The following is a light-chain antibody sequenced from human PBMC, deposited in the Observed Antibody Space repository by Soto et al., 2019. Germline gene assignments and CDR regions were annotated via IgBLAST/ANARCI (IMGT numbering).Light chain of an antibody. CDR1: QSVISN. Sequence: EIVMTQSPATLSVSPGERATLSCRASQSVISNLAWYQQKPCQAPRLLIYDISSRATGIPDRFSGSVSGTDFTLTITRLEPEDFAVFYCQQYGSSEIIFGQGTRLEI. J-gene: IGKJ5*01. V-gene: IGKV3-20*01. CDR2: DIS. CDR3: QQYGSSEII.